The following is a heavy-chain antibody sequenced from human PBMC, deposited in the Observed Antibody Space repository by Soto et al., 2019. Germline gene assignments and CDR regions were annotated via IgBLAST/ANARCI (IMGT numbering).Heavy chain of an antibody. J-gene: IGHJ4*02. CDR3: AKYGRDSSAWKADY. V-gene: IGHV3-23*01. CDR1: GFTFSSFS. D-gene: IGHD3-22*01. Sequence: EVELLESGGGLVQPGGSLRLSCAASGFTFSSFSMTWVRQAPGKGLEWVSGISGSGGTTNYADSVKDRFTISRDNSKSTLFLRMHSLRAEDTAVYYCAKYGRDSSAWKADYGGQGTLVTVSS. CDR2: ISGSGGTT.